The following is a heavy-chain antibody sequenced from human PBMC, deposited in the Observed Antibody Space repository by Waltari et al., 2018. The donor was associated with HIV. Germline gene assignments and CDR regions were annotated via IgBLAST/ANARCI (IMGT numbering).Heavy chain of an antibody. CDR1: GFNFRDFV. Sequence: VQVAESGGGVVQPGKFVRLSCATSGFNFRDFVIQWVRQAPEKVMEGVAVIWSDGKTRFYEDSIKGRFSISMDNSNYMSSLQINRVTLADTAVYYCTTGRSSVVAAPPVQWGQGT. D-gene: IGHD6-19*01. CDR2: IWSDGKTR. V-gene: IGHV3-33*03. CDR3: TTGRSSVVAAPPVQ. J-gene: IGHJ4*01.